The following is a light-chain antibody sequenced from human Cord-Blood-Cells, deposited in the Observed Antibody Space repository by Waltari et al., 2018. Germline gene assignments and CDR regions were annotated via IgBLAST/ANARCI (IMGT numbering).Light chain of an antibody. V-gene: IGLV2-23*01. CDR2: EGS. Sequence: QSALTQPVSVFGSPGTSITISCTGTSPDVGSYNLVSWYQHHPGKAPNLIIYEGSKRPSGVSNRFSGSKSGNTASLTISGLQAEDEADYYCCSYAGSSTWVFGGGTKLTVL. CDR1: SPDVGSYNL. CDR3: CSYAGSSTWV. J-gene: IGLJ3*02.